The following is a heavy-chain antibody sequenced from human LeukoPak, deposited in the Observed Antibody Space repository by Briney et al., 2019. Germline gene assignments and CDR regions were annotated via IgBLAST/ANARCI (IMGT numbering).Heavy chain of an antibody. Sequence: GGSLRLSCAASGGTTDDYGMSWVRQAPGKGLEWVSGINWDGTNTYYAESVKGRFTISRDNAKNSLSLQMNSLRVEDTALYFCARGSGSGDIANWGQGTLVTVFS. CDR2: INWDGTNT. V-gene: IGHV3-20*04. CDR3: ARGSGSGDIAN. CDR1: GGTTDDYG. J-gene: IGHJ4*02. D-gene: IGHD2-15*01.